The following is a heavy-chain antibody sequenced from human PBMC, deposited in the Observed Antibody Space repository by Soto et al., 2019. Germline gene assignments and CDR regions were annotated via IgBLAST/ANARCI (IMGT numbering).Heavy chain of an antibody. J-gene: IGHJ6*02. V-gene: IGHV1-3*01. CDR2: INAGNGNT. D-gene: IGHD6-19*01. Sequence: QVQLVQSGAEVKKPGASVKVSCKASGYTFTSYAMHWVRQAPGQRFEWMGWINAGNGNTKYSQKFQGRVTITRDTSASTAYMELSSLRSEDTAVYYCASGYSSGWPLYYGMDVWGQGTTVTVSS. CDR3: ASGYSSGWPLYYGMDV. CDR1: GYTFTSYA.